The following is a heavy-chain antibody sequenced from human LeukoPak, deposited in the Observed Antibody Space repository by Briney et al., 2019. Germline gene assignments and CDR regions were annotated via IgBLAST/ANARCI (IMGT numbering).Heavy chain of an antibody. J-gene: IGHJ5*02. V-gene: IGHV4-39*07. CDR2: IYYSGST. D-gene: IGHD3-22*01. CDR1: GGSISSSSYY. CDR3: ARDDSSGYFGP. Sequence: SETLSLTCTVSGGSISSSSYYWGWIRQPPGKGLEWIGSIYYSGSTYYNPSLKSRVTISVDTSKNQFSLKLSSVTAADTAVYYCARDDSSGYFGPWGQGTLVTVSS.